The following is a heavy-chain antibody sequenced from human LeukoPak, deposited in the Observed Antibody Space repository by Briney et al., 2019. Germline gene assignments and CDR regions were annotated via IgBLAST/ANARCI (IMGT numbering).Heavy chain of an antibody. J-gene: IGHJ4*02. Sequence: ASVKVSCKASGYTFTSYGIGWVRQAPGQGLEWMGWIIAYNGNTNYAQKLQGRVTMTTDTSTSTAYMELRSLRSDDTAVYYCARDLDCSGGSCYSPNFDYWGQGTLVTVSS. CDR3: ARDLDCSGGSCYSPNFDY. D-gene: IGHD2-15*01. CDR1: GYTFTSYG. CDR2: IIAYNGNT. V-gene: IGHV1-18*01.